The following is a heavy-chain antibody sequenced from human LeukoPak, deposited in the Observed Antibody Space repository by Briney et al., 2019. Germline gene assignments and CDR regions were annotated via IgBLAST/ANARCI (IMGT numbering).Heavy chain of an antibody. Sequence: GGSLTLSCAASGCTFSSYGMHCVRQAPGKGLEGVAVISYDGSNKYYADSVKGRFTISRDNSKNTLYLQMNSLRAEDTAVYYCAKEGDADYGDYVGHYFDYWGQGTLVTVSS. CDR2: ISYDGSNK. CDR3: AKEGDADYGDYVGHYFDY. D-gene: IGHD4-17*01. J-gene: IGHJ4*02. V-gene: IGHV3-30*18. CDR1: GCTFSSYG.